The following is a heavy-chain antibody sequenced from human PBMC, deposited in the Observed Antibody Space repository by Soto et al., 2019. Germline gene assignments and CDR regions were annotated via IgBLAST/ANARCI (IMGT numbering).Heavy chain of an antibody. J-gene: IGHJ6*03. CDR1: GFTFSSYW. CDR3: ARGIFGVVTNYYYYYMDV. CDR2: IKQDGSEK. V-gene: IGHV3-7*01. D-gene: IGHD3-3*01. Sequence: GGSLRLSCAASGFTFSSYWMSWVRQAPGKGLEWVANIKQDGSEKYYVDSVKGRFTISRDNAKNSLYLQMNSLRAEDTAVYYCARGIFGVVTNYYYYYMDVWGKGTTVTVSS.